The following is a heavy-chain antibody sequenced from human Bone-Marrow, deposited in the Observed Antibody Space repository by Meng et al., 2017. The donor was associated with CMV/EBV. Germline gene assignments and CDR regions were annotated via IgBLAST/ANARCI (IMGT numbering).Heavy chain of an antibody. Sequence: ASVKVSCKASGYTFTGYYMHWVRQAPGQGLEWMGWINPNSGGTNYAQKFQGRVTMTRDTSISTAYMELSRLRSDDTAVYYCARDRGVVTPTDDYWGQGPLVTFYS. CDR2: INPNSGGT. CDR3: ARDRGVVTPTDDY. J-gene: IGHJ4*02. CDR1: GYTFTGYY. D-gene: IGHD4-23*01. V-gene: IGHV1-2*02.